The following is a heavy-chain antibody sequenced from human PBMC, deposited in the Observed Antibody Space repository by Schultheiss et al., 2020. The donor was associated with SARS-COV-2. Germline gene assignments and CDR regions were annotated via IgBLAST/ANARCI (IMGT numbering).Heavy chain of an antibody. CDR3: ASSPLEYGDYLVYFDY. D-gene: IGHD4-17*01. V-gene: IGHV3-11*01. Sequence: GESLKISCAASGFTFSDYYMSWIRQAPGKGLEWVSYISSSGSTIYYADSVKGRFTISRDNAKNSLYLQMNSLRAEDTAVYYCASSPLEYGDYLVYFDYWGQGTLVTVSS. CDR1: GFTFSDYY. J-gene: IGHJ4*02. CDR2: ISSSGSTI.